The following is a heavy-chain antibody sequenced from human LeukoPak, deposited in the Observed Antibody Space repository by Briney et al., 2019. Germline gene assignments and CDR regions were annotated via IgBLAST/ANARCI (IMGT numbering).Heavy chain of an antibody. D-gene: IGHD1-26*01. Sequence: GGSLRLSCAASGFTFSDYYMSWIRQAPGKGLEWVSYISNTGSTIYYADSVKGRFTISRDNAKNSLYLQMSSLRVEDTALYYCTKSQVGALAYFDYWGQGTLVTVSS. V-gene: IGHV3-11*01. CDR1: GFTFSDYY. J-gene: IGHJ4*02. CDR2: ISNTGSTI. CDR3: TKSQVGALAYFDY.